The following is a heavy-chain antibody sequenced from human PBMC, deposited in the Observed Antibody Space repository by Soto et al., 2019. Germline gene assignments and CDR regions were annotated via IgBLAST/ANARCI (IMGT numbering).Heavy chain of an antibody. J-gene: IGHJ5*02. V-gene: IGHV4-39*01. Sequence: SETLSLTCTVSGGSISSSSYYWGWIRQPPGKGLEWIGSIYDSGSTYYNPSLKSRVTISADTSKNQFSLKLSAVTAADTAVYYCARHVSGGSWRWFDPWGQGTLVTVSS. CDR2: IYDSGST. D-gene: IGHD2-15*01. CDR1: GGSISSSSYY. CDR3: ARHVSGGSWRWFDP.